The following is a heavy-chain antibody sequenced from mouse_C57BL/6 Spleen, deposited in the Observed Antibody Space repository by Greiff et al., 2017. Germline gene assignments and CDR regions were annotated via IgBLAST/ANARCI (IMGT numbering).Heavy chain of an antibody. Sequence: QVQLQQSGPGLVKPGASVKISCKASGYAFSSYWMNWVKQRPGKGLEWIGRIYPGAGDTNYNGKFKGKATMTADKSSSTAYMQLSSLTSEDSAVSFCAREDDYYRFAYWGQGTLVTVSA. CDR2: IYPGAGDT. CDR3: AREDDYYRFAY. J-gene: IGHJ3*01. D-gene: IGHD1-1*01. V-gene: IGHV1-82*01. CDR1: GYAFSSYW.